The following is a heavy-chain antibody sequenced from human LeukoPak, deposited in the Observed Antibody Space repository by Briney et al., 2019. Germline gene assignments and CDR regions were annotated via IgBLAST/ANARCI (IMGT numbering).Heavy chain of an antibody. Sequence: GASVKVSCKASGYTFTSYAMHWVRQAPGQRLEWMGWINAGNGNTKYSQKFQGRVTITRDTSASTAYMELSSLRSEDTAVYYCARGPPFYDYVWGSSPHYFDYWGQGTLVTVSS. J-gene: IGHJ4*02. CDR2: INAGNGNT. D-gene: IGHD3-16*01. CDR3: ARGPPFYDYVWGSSPHYFDY. V-gene: IGHV1-3*01. CDR1: GYTFTSYA.